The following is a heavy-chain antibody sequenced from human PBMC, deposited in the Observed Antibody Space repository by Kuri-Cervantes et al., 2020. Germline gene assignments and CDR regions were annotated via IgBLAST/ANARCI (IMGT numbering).Heavy chain of an antibody. D-gene: IGHD3-22*01. CDR2: ISGSGGSI. V-gene: IGHV3-23*01. Sequence: GESLKIFCAASGFIFSSYAMSWVRQAPGKGLEWVSAISGSGGSIYYADSVKGRFTISRDNAKNSLYLQMNSLRDEDTAVYYCARDDYYDSSGYLYSFDYWGQGTLVTVSS. J-gene: IGHJ4*02. CDR1: GFIFSSYA. CDR3: ARDDYYDSSGYLYSFDY.